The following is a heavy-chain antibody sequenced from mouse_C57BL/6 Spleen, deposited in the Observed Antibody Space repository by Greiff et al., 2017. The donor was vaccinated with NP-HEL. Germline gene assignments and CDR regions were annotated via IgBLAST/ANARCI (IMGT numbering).Heavy chain of an antibody. CDR3: AYGSNYYAMDY. J-gene: IGHJ4*01. D-gene: IGHD1-1*01. V-gene: IGHV1-81*01. CDR1: GYTFTSYG. Sequence: QVQLKESGAELARPGASVKLSCKASGYTFTSYGISWVKQRTGQGLEWIGEIYPRSGNTYYNEKFKGKATLTADKSSSTAYMELRSLTSEDSAVYFCAYGSNYYAMDYWGQGTSVTVSS. CDR2: IYPRSGNT.